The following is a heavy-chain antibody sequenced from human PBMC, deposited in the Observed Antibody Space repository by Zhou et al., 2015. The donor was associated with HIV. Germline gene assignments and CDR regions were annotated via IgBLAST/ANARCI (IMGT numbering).Heavy chain of an antibody. CDR3: AREGWGSWYFDL. CDR1: GGTFSTYT. CDR2: IIPLSGAS. J-gene: IGHJ2*01. D-gene: IGHD7-27*01. V-gene: IGHV1-69*01. Sequence: QVQLVQSGAEVRKPGSSVKVSCKASGGTFSTYTIGWVRQAPGQGLEWMGGIIPLSGASNYAHKFQDRLTITADESTSTAYMELTGLRSEDTAVYYCAREGWGSWYFDLWGRGTLVTVSS.